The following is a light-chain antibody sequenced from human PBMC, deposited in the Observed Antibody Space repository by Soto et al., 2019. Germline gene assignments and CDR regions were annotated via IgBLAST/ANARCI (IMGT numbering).Light chain of an antibody. Sequence: SYELTQPPSVSVSPGQTASITCSGDKLVNKYACWYQQKPGQSPVLVIYQDSKRPSGIPERFSGSNSGNTATLTISGTQAMDEADYYCQAWDSSTDYVFGTGTKLTVL. CDR2: QDS. V-gene: IGLV3-1*01. CDR1: KLVNKY. CDR3: QAWDSSTDYV. J-gene: IGLJ1*01.